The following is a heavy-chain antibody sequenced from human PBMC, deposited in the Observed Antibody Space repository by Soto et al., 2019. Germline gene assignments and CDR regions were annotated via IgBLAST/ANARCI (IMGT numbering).Heavy chain of an antibody. Sequence: QVQLVESGGGVVQPGRSLRLSCAASGFTFSHYGLHWVRQAPGKGLEWVAVIWDDGNKKYYADSVKGRFTISRDNSENMVYLQMNSLRAEDKAVYYCVRGGNIAGAFDIWGQGTIVTVSS. CDR3: VRGGNIAGAFDI. CDR2: IWDDGNKK. V-gene: IGHV3-33*01. CDR1: GFTFSHYG. J-gene: IGHJ3*02. D-gene: IGHD3-16*01.